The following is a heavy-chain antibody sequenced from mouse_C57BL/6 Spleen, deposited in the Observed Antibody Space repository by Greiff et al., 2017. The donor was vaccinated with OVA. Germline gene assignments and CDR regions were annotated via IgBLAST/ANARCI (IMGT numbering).Heavy chain of an antibody. CDR2: ISYDGSN. J-gene: IGHJ2*01. CDR1: GYSITSGYY. CDR3: AREPITTVVAFDY. V-gene: IGHV3-6*01. Sequence: DVHLVESGPGLVKPSQSLSLTCSVTGYSITSGYYWNWIRRFPGNKLEWMGYISYDGSNNYNPSLKNRISITRDTSKNQFFLKLNSVTTEDTATYYCAREPITTVVAFDYWGQGTTLTVSS. D-gene: IGHD1-1*01.